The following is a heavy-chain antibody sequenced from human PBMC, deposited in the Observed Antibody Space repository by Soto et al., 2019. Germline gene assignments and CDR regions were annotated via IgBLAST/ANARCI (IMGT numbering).Heavy chain of an antibody. CDR3: ARGRGRSWRLIDY. Sequence: GASVKVSWKASGYTFTSYYMHWVRQAPGQGLEWMGIINPSGGSTSYAQKFQGGVTMTRXTXXSXXXMXLXXLRXEXTAVYYCARGRGRSWRLIDYWGQGTLDTVSA. V-gene: IGHV1-46*01. J-gene: IGHJ4*02. CDR2: INPSGGST. CDR1: GYTFTSYY. D-gene: IGHD6-13*01.